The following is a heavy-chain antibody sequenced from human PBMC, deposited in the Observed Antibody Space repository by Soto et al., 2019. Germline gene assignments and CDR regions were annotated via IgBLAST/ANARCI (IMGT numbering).Heavy chain of an antibody. V-gene: IGHV1-18*01. CDR3: ARERGGTMIVVGLDY. CDR2: ISAYNGNT. J-gene: IGHJ4*02. Sequence: QVPLVQSGAEVKKPGASVKVSCKASGYTFTSYGISWVRQAPGQGLEWMGWISAYNGNTNYAQKLQGRVTMXXDXSXXTAYMELRSLRSVDTAVYYCARERGGTMIVVGLDYWGQGTLVTVSS. D-gene: IGHD3-22*01. CDR1: GYTFTSYG.